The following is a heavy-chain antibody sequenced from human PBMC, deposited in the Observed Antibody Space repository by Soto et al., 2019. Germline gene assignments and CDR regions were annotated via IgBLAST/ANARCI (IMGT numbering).Heavy chain of an antibody. Sequence: PGGSLRLSCTASGFIFSDYYMSWIRQAPGKGLEWVSYITTSSAYTNYADSVRGRFTISRDNAKSSLYLQMNSLRAEDTAVYYCARHGSYCFDDWGPGTLVTVSS. D-gene: IGHD1-26*01. V-gene: IGHV3-11*06. CDR3: ARHGSYCFDD. CDR2: ITTSSAYT. CDR1: GFIFSDYY. J-gene: IGHJ4*02.